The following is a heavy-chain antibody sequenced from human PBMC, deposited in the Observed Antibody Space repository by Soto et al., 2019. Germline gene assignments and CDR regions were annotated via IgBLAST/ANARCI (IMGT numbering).Heavy chain of an antibody. V-gene: IGHV3-33*01. D-gene: IGHD3-22*01. CDR3: ARDDDYETNAFDY. CDR2: IWNDGIRK. J-gene: IGHJ4*02. Sequence: GGSLRLSCAASGFTFSRYGMHWVRQAPGKGLECVALIWNDGIRKVYVDSVKGRFTISRDNSKNTLDLQMNSLRAEDTAVYYCARDDDYETNAFDYWGPGTLVAVS. CDR1: GFTFSRYG.